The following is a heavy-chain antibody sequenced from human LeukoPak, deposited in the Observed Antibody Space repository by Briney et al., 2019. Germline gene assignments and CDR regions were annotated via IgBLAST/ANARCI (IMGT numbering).Heavy chain of an antibody. CDR2: IYYSGST. V-gene: IGHV4-39*01. Sequence: SETLSLTCTVSGGSISSSSYYWGWIRQPPGKGLEWIGSIYYSGSTYYNPSLKSRVTISVDTSKNQFSLKLSSVTAADTAVYYCARPQPAARERDAFDIWGQGTMVTVSS. CDR1: GGSISSSSYY. J-gene: IGHJ3*02. D-gene: IGHD2-2*01. CDR3: ARPQPAARERDAFDI.